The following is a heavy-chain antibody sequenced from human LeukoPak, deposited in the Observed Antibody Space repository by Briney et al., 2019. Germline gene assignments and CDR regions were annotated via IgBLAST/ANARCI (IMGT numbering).Heavy chain of an antibody. CDR2: THIGGST. V-gene: IGHV3-53*01. J-gene: IGHJ4*02. Sequence: PGGSLRLSCAASGFVVSSTYMTWVRQPPGKGLEWVSVTHIGGSTYYADSVKGRFSISRDNSKNTLYLQMNSLRADDTVIYFCARDLSLDYWGRGTLVTVSS. CDR3: ARDLSLDY. CDR1: GFVVSSTY.